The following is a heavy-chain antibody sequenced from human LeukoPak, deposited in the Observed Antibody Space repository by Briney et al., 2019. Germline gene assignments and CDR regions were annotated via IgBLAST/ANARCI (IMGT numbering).Heavy chain of an antibody. D-gene: IGHD3-22*01. Sequence: SETLSLTCTVSGGSISSYYWSWIRQPAGKGLEWIGYIYYSGGTNYNPSLKSRVTISVDTSKNQFSLRLSSVTAADTAVYYCARHRYYYDSSGYYYQPWGQGTLVTVSS. V-gene: IGHV4-59*01. CDR2: IYYSGGT. J-gene: IGHJ5*02. CDR1: GGSISSYY. CDR3: ARHRYYYDSSGYYYQP.